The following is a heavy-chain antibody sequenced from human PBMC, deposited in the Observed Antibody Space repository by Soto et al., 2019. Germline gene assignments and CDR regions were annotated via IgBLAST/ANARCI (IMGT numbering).Heavy chain of an antibody. CDR2: IAWNSDII. CDR3: AKDHYGSAIYGMDV. J-gene: IGHJ6*02. D-gene: IGHD3-10*01. CDR1: GFSFEDYA. Sequence: EVQLVESGGGLVQPGRSLRLSCAASGFSFEDYAMHWVRQAPGKGLEWVSGIAWNSDIIGYADSVKGRFTISRDNGNNSLYLQMNSLRPEDTSLYYCAKDHYGSAIYGMDVWGQGTTVTVSS. V-gene: IGHV3-9*01.